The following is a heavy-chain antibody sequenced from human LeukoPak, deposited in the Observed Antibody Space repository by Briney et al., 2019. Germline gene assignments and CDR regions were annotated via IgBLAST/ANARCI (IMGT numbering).Heavy chain of an antibody. J-gene: IGHJ5*02. CDR1: GASVSSASY. CDR3: ARSRAFNSGAFDP. D-gene: IGHD1-26*01. Sequence: SETLSLTCTVSGASVSSASYWTWIRPPPGKGVEWIAHIYNGVNTNYNPSLKSRATISVDTSKNQFSLRLNSVTAADTAVYYCARSRAFNSGAFDPWGQGSLVTVSS. V-gene: IGHV4-61*01. CDR2: IYNGVNT.